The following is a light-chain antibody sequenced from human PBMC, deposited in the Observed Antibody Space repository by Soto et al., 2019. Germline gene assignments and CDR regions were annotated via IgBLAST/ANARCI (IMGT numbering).Light chain of an antibody. CDR2: GAS. CDR1: QCVSSSY. CDR3: QQYGSSLYT. J-gene: IGKJ2*01. Sequence: EIVVRQSPGTLSLSPGERATLSCRASQCVSSSYLAWYQQKPGQAPRLLIYGASSRATVIPDRFNGSGSGTAFTLTISRLEPEDSAVYYCQQYGSSLYTFGQGTKLEIQ. V-gene: IGKV3-20*01.